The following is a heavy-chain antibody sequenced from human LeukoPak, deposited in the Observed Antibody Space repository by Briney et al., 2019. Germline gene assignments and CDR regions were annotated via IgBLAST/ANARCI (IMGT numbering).Heavy chain of an antibody. J-gene: IGHJ4*02. CDR1: GGTXSSYA. D-gene: IGHD1-26*01. Sequence: SVKVSCKASGGTXSSYAISLVRQAPGQGLEWMGGIIPIFGSANYAQKFQGRVTITADESTSTAYMELSSLRSEDTAVYYCAREVGARVDYWGQGTLVTVSS. V-gene: IGHV1-69*01. CDR2: IIPIFGSA. CDR3: AREVGARVDY.